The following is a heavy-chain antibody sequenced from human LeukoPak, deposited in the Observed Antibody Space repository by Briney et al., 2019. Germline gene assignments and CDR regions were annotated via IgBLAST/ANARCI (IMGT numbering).Heavy chain of an antibody. Sequence: GGSLRLFCAASGFTFSSYWMRWVRQAPGEGLEWVANIKQDGSEKYYVDSVKGRFTISRDNAKNSLYLQMNSLRAEDTAVYYCARVGSSWSLSYYYYMDVWGKGTTVTVS. V-gene: IGHV3-7*01. J-gene: IGHJ6*03. D-gene: IGHD6-13*01. CDR2: IKQDGSEK. CDR3: ARVGSSWSLSYYYYMDV. CDR1: GFTFSSYW.